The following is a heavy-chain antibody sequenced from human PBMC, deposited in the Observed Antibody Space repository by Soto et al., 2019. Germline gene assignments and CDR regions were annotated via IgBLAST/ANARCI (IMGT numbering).Heavy chain of an antibody. Sequence: GGSLRLSCAASGFTFSNAWMNWVRQAPGKGLEWVGRIKSKTDGGTTDYAAPVKGRFTISRDDSKNTWYLQMNSLKTEDTAVYYCTTGAFDWLLSSDYYGMDVWGQGTTVTVSS. CDR3: TTGAFDWLLSSDYYGMDV. V-gene: IGHV3-15*07. CDR2: IKSKTDGGTT. CDR1: GFTFSNAW. D-gene: IGHD3-9*01. J-gene: IGHJ6*02.